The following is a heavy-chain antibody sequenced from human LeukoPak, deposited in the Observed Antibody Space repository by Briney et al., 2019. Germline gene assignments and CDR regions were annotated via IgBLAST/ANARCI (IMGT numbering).Heavy chain of an antibody. CDR3: AKDQFSGLWELPDDY. D-gene: IGHD1-26*01. J-gene: IGHJ4*02. V-gene: IGHV3-30*18. Sequence: GGSLRLSCAASGFTFSSYGMHWVRQAPGKGLEWVAVISYDGSNKYYADSVKGRFTISRDNSKNMLYLQMNSLRAEDTAVYYCAKDQFSGLWELPDDYWGQGTLVTVSP. CDR1: GFTFSSYG. CDR2: ISYDGSNK.